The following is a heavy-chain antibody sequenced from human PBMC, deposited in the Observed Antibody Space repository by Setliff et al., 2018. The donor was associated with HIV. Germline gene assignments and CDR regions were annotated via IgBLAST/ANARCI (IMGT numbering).Heavy chain of an antibody. CDR2: IYTSGNT. V-gene: IGHV4-61*09. CDR3: AREIYGGNSRPFDY. D-gene: IGHD4-17*01. CDR1: GGSISSGSYY. Sequence: SETLSLTCTVSGGSISSGSYYWSWIRQPAGKGLEWIGHIYTSGNTNYNPSLKSRVTISVDTSKNQLSLKLSSVTAADTAVYYCAREIYGGNSRPFDYWGQGTLVTVSS. J-gene: IGHJ4*02.